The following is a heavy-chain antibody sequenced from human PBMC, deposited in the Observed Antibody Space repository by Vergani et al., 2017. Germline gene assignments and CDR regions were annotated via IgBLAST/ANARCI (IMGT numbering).Heavy chain of an antibody. J-gene: IGHJ6*03. Sequence: QVQLVESGGGVVQPGGSLRLSCAASGFSFTSYGMHWVRQAPGKGLEWVALISYDGSGKYNVDSVTGRFTISRDNSEKKVFLQMNSLRTEDTATYFCAKDHVSAWDYMDVWGKGTTVTVSS. D-gene: IGHD2-2*01. CDR3: AKDHVSAWDYMDV. CDR1: GFSFTSYG. V-gene: IGHV3-30*18. CDR2: ISYDGSGK.